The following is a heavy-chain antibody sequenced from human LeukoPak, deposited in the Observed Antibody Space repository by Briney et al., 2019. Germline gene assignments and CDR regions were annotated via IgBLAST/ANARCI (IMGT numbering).Heavy chain of an antibody. V-gene: IGHV3-74*01. J-gene: IGHJ4*02. Sequence: GGSLRLSCAASGFTFSSSWMHWVRQAPGKGLVWVSRMNGDGSSTNYADSVKGRFTISRDNAKNTVYLQMSSLRVEDTAGYYCASPRSGGYFDYWGQGTLVTVSS. CDR1: GFTFSSSW. CDR2: MNGDGSST. CDR3: ASPRSGGYFDY. D-gene: IGHD3-10*01.